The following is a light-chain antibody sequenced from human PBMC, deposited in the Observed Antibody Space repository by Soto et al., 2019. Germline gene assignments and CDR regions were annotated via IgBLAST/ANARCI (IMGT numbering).Light chain of an antibody. CDR3: QSYDSSISGSV. J-gene: IGLJ2*01. V-gene: IGLV1-40*01. Sequence: QSVLTQPPSVSGAPGQRVTISCTGSSSNIGAGYDGHWYQQLPGTSPKLLIYGNSNRPAGVPDRFSGSKSGTSASLAITGLQAEDAADYYCQSYDSSISGSVFGGGTKITV. CDR2: GNS. CDR1: SSNIGAGYD.